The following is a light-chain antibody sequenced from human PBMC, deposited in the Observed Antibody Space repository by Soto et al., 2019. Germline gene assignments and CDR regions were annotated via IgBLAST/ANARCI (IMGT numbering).Light chain of an antibody. Sequence: DIQLTKYKSTLFAYVGDRVTITCRASQSISSWLAWYQQKPGKAPKLLIYDASSLESGVPSRFSGSGSGTEFTLTISSLQPDDFATYYCQQYNSYSPTFGQGAKVDI. CDR2: DAS. CDR3: QQYNSYSPT. V-gene: IGKV1-5*01. J-gene: IGKJ1*01. CDR1: QSISSW.